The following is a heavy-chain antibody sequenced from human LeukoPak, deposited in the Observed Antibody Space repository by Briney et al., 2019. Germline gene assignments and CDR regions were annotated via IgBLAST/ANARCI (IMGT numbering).Heavy chain of an antibody. D-gene: IGHD6-13*01. Sequence: GGSLRLSCAASGFTFSSYAMSWVRQAPGKGLEWVSAISGSGGSTYYADSVKGRFTISRDNSKNTLYLQMNSLRAEDTAVYYCAKDPITSYISSWFHWFDPWGQGTLVTVSS. J-gene: IGHJ5*02. CDR1: GFTFSSYA. CDR2: ISGSGGST. CDR3: AKDPITSYISSWFHWFDP. V-gene: IGHV3-23*01.